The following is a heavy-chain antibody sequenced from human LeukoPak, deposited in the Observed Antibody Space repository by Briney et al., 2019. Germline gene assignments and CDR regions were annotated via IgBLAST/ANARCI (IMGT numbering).Heavy chain of an antibody. CDR2: INHSRSN. V-gene: IGHV4-34*01. D-gene: IGHD5-24*01. Sequence: SETLSLTCAGYGGSFSGYYWSWLRQPPGKGLEWMGEINHSRSNNYNPSLKSRVTISVDTSKNQFSLKLSSVTAADTAVYYCARYGMATIQFFDYWGQGTLFTVSS. CDR3: ARYGMATIQFFDY. J-gene: IGHJ4*02. CDR1: GGSFSGYY.